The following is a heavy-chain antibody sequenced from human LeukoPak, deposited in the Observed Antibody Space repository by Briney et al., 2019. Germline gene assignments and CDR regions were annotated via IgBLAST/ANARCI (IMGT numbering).Heavy chain of an antibody. Sequence: GGSLRLSCAASGFTFDDYAMHWVRQAPGKGLEWVSLISWDGGSTYYADSVKGRFTISRDNSKNSLYLQMNSLRAEDTALYYCAKGVNYYDSSGYYDWGQGTLVTVSS. CDR3: AKGVNYYDSSGYYD. CDR1: GFTFDDYA. V-gene: IGHV3-43D*03. D-gene: IGHD3-22*01. J-gene: IGHJ4*02. CDR2: ISWDGGST.